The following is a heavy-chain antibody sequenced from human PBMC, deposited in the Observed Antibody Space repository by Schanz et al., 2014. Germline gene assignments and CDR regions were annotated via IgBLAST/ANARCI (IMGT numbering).Heavy chain of an antibody. J-gene: IGHJ4*02. CDR3: ARGGYSSGWYDRDIAHFDY. Sequence: QGQLVQSGPEVKEPGASVKVSCEASRYTFNTYGLNWVRQAPGQGLEWMGWISAYNGHTDYAQKLQGRVTLTTDTSTSTAYMELRSLRSDDTAVYYCARGGYSSGWYDRDIAHFDYWGQGTLVTVSS. CDR1: RYTFNTYG. V-gene: IGHV1-18*01. CDR2: ISAYNGHT. D-gene: IGHD6-19*01.